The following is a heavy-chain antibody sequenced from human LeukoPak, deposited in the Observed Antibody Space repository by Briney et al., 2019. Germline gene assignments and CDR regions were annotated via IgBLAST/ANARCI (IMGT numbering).Heavy chain of an antibody. Sequence: ASVKVSCKASGYIFTGYYMHWLRQAPGQGLEWMGWIDPESGDTNYAQKFQDKITMTRDTYMKTGYMELSSLRYDDTAVYYCGREEYSSGWYRGGWFDPWGQGTQVTVSS. CDR1: GYIFTGYY. V-gene: IGHV1-2*02. D-gene: IGHD6-19*01. CDR3: GREEYSSGWYRGGWFDP. CDR2: IDPESGDT. J-gene: IGHJ5*02.